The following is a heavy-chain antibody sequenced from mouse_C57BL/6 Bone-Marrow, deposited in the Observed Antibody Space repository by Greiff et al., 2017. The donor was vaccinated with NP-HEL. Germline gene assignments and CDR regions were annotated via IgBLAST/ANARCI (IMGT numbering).Heavy chain of an antibody. Sequence: EVKVVDSGGGLVQSGRSLRLSCATSGFTFSDFYMEWVRQAPGKGLEWIPASRNKANDYTTEYSASVKGRFIVSRDTSQSILYLQMNALRAEDTAIYYCARDDGYYRFAYWGQGTLVTVSA. V-gene: IGHV7-1*01. CDR3: ARDDGYYRFAY. J-gene: IGHJ3*01. D-gene: IGHD2-3*01. CDR2: SRNKANDYTT. CDR1: GFTFSDFY.